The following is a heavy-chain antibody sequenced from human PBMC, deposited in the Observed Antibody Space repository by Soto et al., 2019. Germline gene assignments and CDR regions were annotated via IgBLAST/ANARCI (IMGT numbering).Heavy chain of an antibody. V-gene: IGHV3-30-3*01. Sequence: LRLSCAASGFTFSSYAMHWVRQAPGKGLEWVAVISYDGSNKYYADSVKGRFTISRDNSKNTLYLQMNSLRAEDTAVYYCARDSLRITIFGGPGAFDIWGQGTMVTVSS. J-gene: IGHJ3*02. CDR2: ISYDGSNK. CDR1: GFTFSSYA. D-gene: IGHD3-3*01. CDR3: ARDSLRITIFGGPGAFDI.